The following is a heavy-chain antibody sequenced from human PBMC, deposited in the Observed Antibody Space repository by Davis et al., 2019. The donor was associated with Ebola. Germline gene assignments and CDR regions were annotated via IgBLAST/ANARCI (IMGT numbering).Heavy chain of an antibody. D-gene: IGHD2-2*01. CDR3: ARGLNRFADIVVVTTAMRGENYYYYGMDV. J-gene: IGHJ6*04. Sequence: SLNISCAASGSSSSSYGMHWLRQAPGKGLEWVAVISYDGSNTYYADSVKGRFTISRDNSKNTLYLQMNSLRAEDTAVYYCARGLNRFADIVVVTTAMRGENYYYYGMDVWGKGTTVTVSS. CDR1: GSSSSSYG. V-gene: IGHV3-30*03. CDR2: ISYDGSNT.